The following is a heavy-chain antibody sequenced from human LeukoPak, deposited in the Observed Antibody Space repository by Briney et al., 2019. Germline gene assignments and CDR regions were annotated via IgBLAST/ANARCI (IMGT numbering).Heavy chain of an antibody. CDR3: ARGRGSMVRGVIPRYGMDV. CDR2: IYCSRRS. Sequence: KPSQTLSLTCTVSGLSISSCGYYWGRIPQDQGKGLEWIGCIYCSRRSYYNPPLKSRVTISADTSTTQSTHKLSTVTAADTAAYYCARGRGSMVRGVIPRYGMDVWGKGTTVTVSS. J-gene: IGHJ6*04. V-gene: IGHV4-31*03. CDR1: GLSISSCGYY. D-gene: IGHD3-10*01.